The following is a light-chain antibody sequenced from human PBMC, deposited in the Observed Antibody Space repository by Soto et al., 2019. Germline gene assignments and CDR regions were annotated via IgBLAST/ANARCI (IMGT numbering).Light chain of an antibody. Sequence: EIVLTQSPGTLSLSPGERATLSCRASQSVSSSYLGWYQQKPGQAPRLLIFGASNRATGIPDRFSGSGSGTDFTLTISRLEPEDFVVYYCQQYGSSPRTFGQGTRLEIK. CDR2: GAS. V-gene: IGKV3-20*01. CDR3: QQYGSSPRT. CDR1: QSVSSSY. J-gene: IGKJ5*01.